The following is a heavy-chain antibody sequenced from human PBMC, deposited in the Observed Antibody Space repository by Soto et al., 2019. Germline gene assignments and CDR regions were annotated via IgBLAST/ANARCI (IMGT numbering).Heavy chain of an antibody. CDR3: ARDSIGVRLVSRYYFDY. Sequence: TSETLSLTCTVSGGSISSYYWSWIRQPAGKRLEWIGRIYTSGSTNYNPSLKSRVTMSVDTSKNQFSLKLSSVTAADTAVYYCARDSIGVRLVSRYYFDYWGQGTLVTVS. V-gene: IGHV4-4*07. CDR1: GGSISSYY. D-gene: IGHD6-19*01. J-gene: IGHJ4*02. CDR2: IYTSGST.